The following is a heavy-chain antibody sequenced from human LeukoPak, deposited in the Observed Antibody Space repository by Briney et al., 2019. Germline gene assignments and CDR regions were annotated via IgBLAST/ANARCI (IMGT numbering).Heavy chain of an antibody. D-gene: IGHD3-22*01. CDR3: ARAHDSSGYYSYYMDV. CDR2: IYYSGST. J-gene: IGHJ6*03. CDR1: GGSISSSSCY. Sequence: SETLSLTCTVSGGSISSSSCYWGWIRQPPGKGLEWIGSIYYSGSTYYNPSLKSRVTISVDTSKNQFSLKLSSVTAADTAVYYCARAHDSSGYYSYYMDVWGKGTTVTVSS. V-gene: IGHV4-39*07.